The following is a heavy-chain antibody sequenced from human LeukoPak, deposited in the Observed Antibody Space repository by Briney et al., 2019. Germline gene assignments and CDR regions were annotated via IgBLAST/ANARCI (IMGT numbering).Heavy chain of an antibody. D-gene: IGHD3-10*01. J-gene: IGHJ4*02. Sequence: GGSLRLSCAASGFTFSSYRMNWVRQAPGKGLKWVSSISSSSSYIYYADSVKGRFTISRDNAKNSLYLQMNSLRAEDTAVYYCAREKANYYGSGSYYNYFDYWGQGTLVTVSS. CDR1: GFTFSSYR. CDR2: ISSSSSYI. CDR3: AREKANYYGSGSYYNYFDY. V-gene: IGHV3-21*01.